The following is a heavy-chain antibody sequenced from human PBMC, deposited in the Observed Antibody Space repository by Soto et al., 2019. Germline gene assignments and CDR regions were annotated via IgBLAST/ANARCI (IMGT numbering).Heavy chain of an antibody. Sequence: GESLKISCKGSGYSFTSYWIGWVRQMPGKGLEWMGIIYPGDSDTRYSPSFQGQVTIPADKSISTAYLQWSSLKASDTAMYYCARHEGSGSTQDDAFDIWGQGTMVTVSS. D-gene: IGHD3-10*01. J-gene: IGHJ3*02. CDR2: IYPGDSDT. V-gene: IGHV5-51*01. CDR1: GYSFTSYW. CDR3: ARHEGSGSTQDDAFDI.